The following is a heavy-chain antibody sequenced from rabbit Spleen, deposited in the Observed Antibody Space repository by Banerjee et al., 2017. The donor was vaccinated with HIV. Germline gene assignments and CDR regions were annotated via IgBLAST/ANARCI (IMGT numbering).Heavy chain of an antibody. J-gene: IGHJ6*01. D-gene: IGHD8-1*01. CDR1: GISFGISDY. CDR2: IYAGSSGNT. Sequence: QEQLVESGGGLVQPEGSLTLTCTASGISFGISDYMCWVRQAPGKGLEWIACIYAGSSGNTYYASWAKGRFTISKTSSTTVTLQMTSLTAADTATYFCARDTGSSFSTYGMDLWGQGTLVTVS. V-gene: IGHV1S45*01. CDR3: ARDTGSSFSTYGMDL.